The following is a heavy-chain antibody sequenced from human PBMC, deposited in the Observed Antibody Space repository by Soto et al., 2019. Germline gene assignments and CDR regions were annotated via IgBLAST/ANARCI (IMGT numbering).Heavy chain of an antibody. Sequence: ASVKVSCKASGYAFTGYYMHWVRQAPGQGLEWMGWINPNSGGTNYAQKFQGWVTMTRDTSISTAYMELSRLRSDDTAVYYCARGYCSGGSCPTYYGMDVWGQGTTVTVS. V-gene: IGHV1-2*04. CDR3: ARGYCSGGSCPTYYGMDV. CDR2: INPNSGGT. J-gene: IGHJ6*02. D-gene: IGHD2-15*01. CDR1: GYAFTGYY.